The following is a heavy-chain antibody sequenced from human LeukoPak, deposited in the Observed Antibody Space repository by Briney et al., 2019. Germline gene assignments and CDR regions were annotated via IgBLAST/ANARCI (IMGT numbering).Heavy chain of an antibody. D-gene: IGHD5-18*01. Sequence: SETLSLTCAISGGSISSSNWWSWVRQPPGKGLEWIGEIYHSGSTNYNPSLKSRVTISVDKSKNQFSLKLSSVTAADTAVYYCARVGYSYGSDAFDIWGQGTMVTVSS. CDR3: ARVGYSYGSDAFDI. V-gene: IGHV4-4*02. CDR2: IYHSGST. CDR1: GGSISSSNW. J-gene: IGHJ3*02.